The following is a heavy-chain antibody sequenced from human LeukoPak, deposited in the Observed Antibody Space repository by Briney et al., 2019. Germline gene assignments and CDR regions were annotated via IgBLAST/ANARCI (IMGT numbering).Heavy chain of an antibody. J-gene: IGHJ4*02. CDR2: LGYSGTNA. Sequence: TGGSLRLSCVASGFIFDDYAMSWVRQAPGKGLEWVSGLGYSGTNAYYADSVKGWFTISRDNSHNTLYLQMTSLRAEDTAIYYCAKVTTGYHYYFDSWGQGTLVTVSS. CDR1: GFIFDDYA. V-gene: IGHV3-23*01. D-gene: IGHD1-1*01. CDR3: AKVTTGYHYYFDS.